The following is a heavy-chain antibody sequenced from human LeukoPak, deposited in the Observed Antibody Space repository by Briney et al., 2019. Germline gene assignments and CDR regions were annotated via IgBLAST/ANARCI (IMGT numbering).Heavy chain of an antibody. J-gene: IGHJ3*02. CDR1: GITFSTYA. CDR2: IRGSGGGT. Sequence: GGSLRLSCAASGITFSTYAMTWVRQAPGKGLEWVSSIRGSGGGTDYADSVKGRFTISRDNSRDTLFLQMNSLRAEDTALYYCTRDPNGDYVGAFDMWGPGTMVTVSS. V-gene: IGHV3-23*01. CDR3: TRDPNGDYVGAFDM. D-gene: IGHD4-17*01.